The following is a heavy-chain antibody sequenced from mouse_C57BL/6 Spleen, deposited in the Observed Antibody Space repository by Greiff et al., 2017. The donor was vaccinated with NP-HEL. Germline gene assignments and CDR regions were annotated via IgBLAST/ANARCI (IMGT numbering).Heavy chain of an antibody. J-gene: IGHJ3*01. CDR1: GYTFTSYW. V-gene: IGHV1-53*01. CDR3: ASEWGKIYYGNLGFGY. CDR2: INPSNGGT. Sequence: QVQLQQPGTELVKPGASVKLSCKASGYTFTSYWMHWVKQRPGQGLEWIGNINPSNGGTNYNEKFKSKATLTADKSSSTAYMQLSSLTSEDSAVDYCASEWGKIYYGNLGFGYWGQGALVTVAA. D-gene: IGHD2-1*01.